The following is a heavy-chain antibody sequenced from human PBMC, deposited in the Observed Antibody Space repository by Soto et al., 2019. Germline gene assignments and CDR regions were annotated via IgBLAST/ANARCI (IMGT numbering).Heavy chain of an antibody. D-gene: IGHD2-2*01. CDR3: ARDALSEYQLAHSGFDY. CDR2: IKQDGSEK. CDR1: GFTFSSYW. Sequence: EVQLVESGGGLVQPGGSLRLSCAASGFTFSSYWMSWVRQAPGKGLEWVANIKQDGSEKYYVDSVKGRFTISRDNAKNSVYLQMNSLSTEDTAASFCARDALSEYQLAHSGFDYWGQGTLVTVSS. J-gene: IGHJ4*02. V-gene: IGHV3-7*01.